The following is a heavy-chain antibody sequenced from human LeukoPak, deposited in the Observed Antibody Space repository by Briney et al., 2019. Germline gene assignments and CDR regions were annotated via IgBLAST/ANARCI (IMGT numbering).Heavy chain of an antibody. CDR1: GYTFTGYY. Sequence: GSSVKVSCKASGYTFTGYYMHWVRQAPGQGLEWMGRINPNSGGTNYAQKFQGRVTMTRDTSISTAYRELSRLRSDDTAVNYCTTWPVGFGYYYYDSSGDYQGSWGQGTLVTVSS. CDR2: INPNSGGT. CDR3: TTWPVGFGYYYYDSSGDYQGS. D-gene: IGHD3-22*01. J-gene: IGHJ4*02. V-gene: IGHV1-2*06.